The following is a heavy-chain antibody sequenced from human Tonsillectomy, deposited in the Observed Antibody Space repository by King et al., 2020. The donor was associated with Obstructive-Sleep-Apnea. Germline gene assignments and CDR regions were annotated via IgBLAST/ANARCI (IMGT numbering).Heavy chain of an antibody. D-gene: IGHD3-10*01. CDR1: GFSFSSYA. J-gene: IGHJ6*04. CDR2: ISYDGSNK. Sequence: VQLVESGGGVVQPGRSLRLSCAVSGFSFSSYAMHWVRQAPGKGLEWVAVISYDGSNKHYADSVKGRFTISRDNSKNTLYLQMNSLRAEDTAVYYCARRRVRGATYCYGMDVWGKGTTVTVSS. CDR3: ARRRVRGATYCYGMDV. V-gene: IGHV3-30-3*01.